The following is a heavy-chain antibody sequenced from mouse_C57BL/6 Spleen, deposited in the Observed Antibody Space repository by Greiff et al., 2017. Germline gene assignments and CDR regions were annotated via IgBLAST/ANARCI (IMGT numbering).Heavy chain of an antibody. CDR1: GYTFTSYW. CDR2: IDPSDSYT. CDR3: AYTTVGAMDY. Sequence: QVHVKQPGAELVMPGASVKLSCKASGYTFTSYWMHWVKQRPGQGLEWIGEIDPSDSYTNYNQKFKGKSTLTVDKSSSTAYMQLSSLTSEDSAVYYCAYTTVGAMDYWGQGTSVTVSS. D-gene: IGHD1-1*01. J-gene: IGHJ4*01. V-gene: IGHV1-69*01.